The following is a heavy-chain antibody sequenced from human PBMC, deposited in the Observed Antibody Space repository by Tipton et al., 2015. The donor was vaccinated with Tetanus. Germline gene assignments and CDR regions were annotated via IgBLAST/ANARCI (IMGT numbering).Heavy chain of an antibody. CDR1: GGPFRGYY. CDR3: ARWIAVTGTDFDF. J-gene: IGHJ4*02. V-gene: IGHV4-34*01. D-gene: IGHD6-19*01. CDR2: IDQFGNT. Sequence: LRLSCAVSGGPFRGYYWSWIRQPPGMGLEWIGEIDQFGNTNYNPSLKSRVTISVDTSKNQFSLKLTSVTAADTAVYYCARWIAVTGTDFDFWGQGTLVTVSS.